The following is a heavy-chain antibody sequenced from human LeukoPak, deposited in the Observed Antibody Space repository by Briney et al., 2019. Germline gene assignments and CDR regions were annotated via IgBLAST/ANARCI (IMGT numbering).Heavy chain of an antibody. Sequence: GRSLRLSCAASGFTFDDYAMHWVRQAPGKGLEWVSGISWNSGSIGYADSVKGRFTISRDNAKNSLYLQMNSLRAEDMALYYCAKDRNRIAARPDAFDIWGQGTMVTVSS. CDR1: GFTFDDYA. J-gene: IGHJ3*02. D-gene: IGHD6-6*01. CDR3: AKDRNRIAARPDAFDI. V-gene: IGHV3-9*03. CDR2: ISWNSGSI.